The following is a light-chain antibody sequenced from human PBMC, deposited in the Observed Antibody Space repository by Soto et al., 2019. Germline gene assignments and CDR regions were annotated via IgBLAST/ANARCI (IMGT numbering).Light chain of an antibody. CDR1: SSNIGTNT. J-gene: IGLJ3*02. CDR3: AAWDDSLNGV. V-gene: IGLV1-44*01. Sequence: QSVLTQPPSASGTPGRRVTISCSGSSSNIGTNTVNWYQQLPGTAPKLLIYRSNQRPSGVPDRFSGSKSGTSASLAISGLQSEDEAYYYCAAWDDSLNGVFGGGTQLTVL. CDR2: RSN.